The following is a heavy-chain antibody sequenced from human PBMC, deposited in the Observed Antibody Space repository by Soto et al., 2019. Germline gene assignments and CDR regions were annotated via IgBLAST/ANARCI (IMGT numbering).Heavy chain of an antibody. CDR2: IYYSGST. CDR1: GGSISSSSYY. V-gene: IGHV4-39*01. Sequence: QLQLQESGPGLVKPSETLSLTCTVSGGSISSSSYYWGWIRQPPGKGLEWIGSIYYSGSTYYNPSLKSRVTISVDTSKNQFSLKLSSVTAADTAVYYCARQAYSSGLYLDYWGQGTLVTVSS. J-gene: IGHJ4*02. CDR3: ARQAYSSGLYLDY. D-gene: IGHD6-19*01.